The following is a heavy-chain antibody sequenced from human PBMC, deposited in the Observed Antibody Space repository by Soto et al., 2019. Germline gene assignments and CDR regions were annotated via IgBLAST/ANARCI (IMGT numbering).Heavy chain of an antibody. CDR2: INSDGSAT. D-gene: IGHD4-17*01. J-gene: IGHJ5*02. CDR1: GFTFSSYW. V-gene: IGHV3-74*01. CDR3: ARGLSVSTSVTTGP. Sequence: GGSLRLSCAASGFTFSSYWMHWVRQPPGKGLVWVSRINSDGSATTYADSVKGRFAISRDNAKNTLYLQMNSLRIEDTAVYYCARGLSVSTSVTTGPWGQGTLVTVSS.